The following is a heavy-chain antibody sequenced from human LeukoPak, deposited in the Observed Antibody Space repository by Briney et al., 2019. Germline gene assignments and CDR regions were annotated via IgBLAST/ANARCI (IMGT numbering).Heavy chain of an antibody. J-gene: IGHJ4*02. CDR3: ARGGLSAKQGLWSGQRGYYFDY. Sequence: GGSLRLSCAASGFSVSDNYMSWVRQAPGKGLEWVSVIHSGGSSYYADSVKGRFTIPRDSSRNTLHLQMNSLRAEDTAVYYCARGGLSAKQGLWSGQRGYYFDYWGLGILVTVSS. V-gene: IGHV3-53*01. CDR1: GFSVSDNY. D-gene: IGHD3-3*01. CDR2: IHSGGSS.